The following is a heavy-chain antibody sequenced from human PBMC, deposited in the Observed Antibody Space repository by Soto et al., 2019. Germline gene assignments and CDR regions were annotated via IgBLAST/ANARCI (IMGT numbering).Heavy chain of an antibody. Sequence: SDTLSLTCTVYGLSISSTSHYLAWIRQPPGKGLECIGSIYYSGSTYYNPSLKSRATISVDTSKNHFSLQLTSLTAADTAVYYCARQAGWLIDYWGQGALVTVSS. J-gene: IGHJ4*02. D-gene: IGHD6-19*01. CDR3: ARQAGWLIDY. CDR1: GLSISSTSHY. V-gene: IGHV4-39*01. CDR2: IYYSGST.